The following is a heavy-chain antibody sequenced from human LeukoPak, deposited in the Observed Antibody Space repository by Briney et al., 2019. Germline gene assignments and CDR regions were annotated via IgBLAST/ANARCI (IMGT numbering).Heavy chain of an antibody. CDR2: ISAYNGNT. CDR1: GYTFTSYG. CDR3: ARENGGSWYYFDY. V-gene: IGHV1-18*01. J-gene: IGHJ4*02. D-gene: IGHD2-15*01. Sequence: ASVKVSCKASGYTFTSYGISWVRQAPGQGLEWMGWISAYNGNTNYAQKLQGRVTMTTDTSTSTAYTELRSLRSDDTAVYYCARENGGSWYYFDYWGQGTLVTVSS.